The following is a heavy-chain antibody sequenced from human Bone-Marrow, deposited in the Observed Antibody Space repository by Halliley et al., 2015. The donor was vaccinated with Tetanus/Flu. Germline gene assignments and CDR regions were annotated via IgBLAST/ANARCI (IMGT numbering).Heavy chain of an antibody. CDR1: HGSISGFY. Sequence: TLSLTCTVSHGSISGFYWSWIRQSPGKGLEWIGYIHYSGSTNYNPSLKSRGTMSVDTSKNQFSLKLTSVTAADTAVYYCARRGKISYFDYWGLGTLVTVSS. D-gene: IGHD3-3*01. V-gene: IGHV4-59*01. J-gene: IGHJ4*02. CDR3: ARRGKISYFDY. CDR2: IHYSGST.